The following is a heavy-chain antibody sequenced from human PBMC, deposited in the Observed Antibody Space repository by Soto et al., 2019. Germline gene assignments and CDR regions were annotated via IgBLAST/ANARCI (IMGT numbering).Heavy chain of an antibody. Sequence: EVQLVESGGGLVQPGGSLRLSCAASGFTFSSYAMHWVRQAPGKGLEYVSAISSNGGSTYYANSVKGRFTISRDNSKNTLYLQMGSLRAEDMAVYYCAREAVTPGCCYYYMDVWGTGTTVTVSS. CDR3: AREAVTPGCCYYYMDV. D-gene: IGHD4-17*01. V-gene: IGHV3-64*01. CDR1: GFTFSSYA. J-gene: IGHJ6*03. CDR2: ISSNGGST.